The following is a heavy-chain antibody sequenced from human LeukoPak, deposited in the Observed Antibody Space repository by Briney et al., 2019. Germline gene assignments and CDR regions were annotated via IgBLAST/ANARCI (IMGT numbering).Heavy chain of an antibody. CDR2: IWYDGSNK. Sequence: PGGSLRLSCAASGFTFSSYGMHWVRQAPGKGLEWVAVIWYDGSNKYYADSVKGRFTISRDNSKNTLYLQMNSLRAEDTAVYYCARGYCTSPSCQNWFDPWGQGTLVTVAS. J-gene: IGHJ5*02. CDR3: ARGYCTSPSCQNWFDP. D-gene: IGHD2-8*01. CDR1: GFTFSSYG. V-gene: IGHV3-33*01.